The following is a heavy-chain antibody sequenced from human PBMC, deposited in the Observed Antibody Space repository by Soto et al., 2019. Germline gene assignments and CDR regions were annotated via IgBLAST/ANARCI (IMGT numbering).Heavy chain of an antibody. D-gene: IGHD2-2*02. Sequence: SETLSLTCTVSGGSINSSSYYWGWIRQPPGKGLEWIGSIYYSGSTYYNPSLKSRVTISVDTSKNQFSLKTEDTAVYYCTSRYCSSTSCYKYYYYYGMDVWGQGTTVTVSS. V-gene: IGHV4-39*07. J-gene: IGHJ6*02. CDR3: SSTSCYKYYYYYGMDV. CDR1: GGSINSSSYY. CDR2: IYYSGST.